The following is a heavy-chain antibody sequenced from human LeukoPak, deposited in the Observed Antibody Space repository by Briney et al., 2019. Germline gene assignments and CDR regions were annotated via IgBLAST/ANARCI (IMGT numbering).Heavy chain of an antibody. D-gene: IGHD3-10*01. CDR3: ARLIAGDFDY. CDR2: IIPIFGKA. CDR1: GGTFSSYA. J-gene: IGHJ4*02. Sequence: SVTVFCKSSGGTFSSYAISGVREARGQGREWMGGIIPIFGKANYAQKFQGRVTITADKSTSTAYMELSSLSSEDTAVYYCARLIAGDFDYWGQGTLVTVSS. V-gene: IGHV1-69*06.